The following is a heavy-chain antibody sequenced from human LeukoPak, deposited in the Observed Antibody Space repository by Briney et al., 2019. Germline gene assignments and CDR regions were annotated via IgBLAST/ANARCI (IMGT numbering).Heavy chain of an antibody. J-gene: IGHJ6*03. CDR1: GGSIGSYD. Sequence: SETLSLTCTVSGGSIGSYDWSWIRLPPGKGPEWIGNIYYSGSTNYNPSLKSRVTISVDTSKNQFSLKLSSVTAADTAVYYCTRGSIAYYYMDVWGKGTTVTISS. CDR3: TRGSIAYYYMDV. V-gene: IGHV4-59*01. CDR2: IYYSGST. D-gene: IGHD3-22*01.